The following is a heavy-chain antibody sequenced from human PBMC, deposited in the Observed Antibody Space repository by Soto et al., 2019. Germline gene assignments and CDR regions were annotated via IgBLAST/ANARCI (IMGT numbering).Heavy chain of an antibody. V-gene: IGHV4-4*02. CDR3: ARYNAASGTYYFDY. CDR2: IYHSGSA. J-gene: IGHJ4*02. Sequence: QVGLQESGPGLVKPSGTLSLTCAVSGGSVSSTYWWSWVRQPPGKGLEWIGEIYHSGSANYNPSLTSRVTISVDNSKNQFSLNLNSVTAADTAVYYCARYNAASGTYYFDYWGQGTLVTVSS. D-gene: IGHD6-13*01. CDR1: GGSVSSTYW.